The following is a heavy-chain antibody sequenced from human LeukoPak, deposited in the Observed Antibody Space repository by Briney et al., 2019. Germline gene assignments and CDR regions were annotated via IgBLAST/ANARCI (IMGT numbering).Heavy chain of an antibody. J-gene: IGHJ4*02. V-gene: IGHV1-18*01. CDR3: ARDGEAMVRGVIFSDY. Sequence: ASVKVSCKPSGYTFTSYGISWVRQAPGQGLEWMGWISAYNGNTNYAQKLQGRVTMTTDTSTSTAYMELRSLRSDDTAVYYCARDGEAMVRGVIFSDYWGQGTLVTVSS. D-gene: IGHD3-10*01. CDR2: ISAYNGNT. CDR1: GYTFTSYG.